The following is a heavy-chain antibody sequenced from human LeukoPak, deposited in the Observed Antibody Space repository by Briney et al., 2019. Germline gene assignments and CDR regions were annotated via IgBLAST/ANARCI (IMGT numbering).Heavy chain of an antibody. Sequence: GGSLRLSCAPSGLTLSSYEMSCVRQAPGKGREWVSYISSSGSTIYYADSVKGRFTISRDNAKNSLYLQMNSLRAEDSAVYYCAAKTGVYFDYWGQGTLVTVSS. CDR3: AAKTGVYFDY. V-gene: IGHV3-48*03. D-gene: IGHD7-27*01. CDR2: ISSSGSTI. CDR1: GLTLSSYE. J-gene: IGHJ4*02.